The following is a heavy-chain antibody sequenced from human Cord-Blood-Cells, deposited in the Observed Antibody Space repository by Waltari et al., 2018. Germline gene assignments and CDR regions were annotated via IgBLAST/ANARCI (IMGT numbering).Heavy chain of an antibody. V-gene: IGHV4-34*01. CDR3: ARGTGTTTYPGY. D-gene: IGHD1-7*01. CDR2: INHSGST. J-gene: IGHJ4*02. Sequence: QVQLQQWGAGLLKPSETLSLTCAVYGGSFSGYYWSWIRQPPGKGLEWIGEINHSGSTNYNPSLKSRVTISVDTSKNQFSLKLSSVTAADTAVYYCARGTGTTTYPGYWGQGTLVTVSS. CDR1: GGSFSGYY.